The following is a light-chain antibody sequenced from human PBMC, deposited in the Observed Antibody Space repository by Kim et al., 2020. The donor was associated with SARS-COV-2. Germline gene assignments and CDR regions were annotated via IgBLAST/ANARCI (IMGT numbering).Light chain of an antibody. J-gene: IGLJ1*01. Sequence: QSALTQAASVSGSPGQSITISCTGTSSDIGTYNYVSWYLQHPGKAPKLMISDVNKRPSGVSNRFSGSKSGNTASLTISGLQAEDEADYFCMSYTTSRTYVFGTGTKVTVL. CDR2: DVN. V-gene: IGLV2-14*03. CDR3: MSYTTSRTYV. CDR1: SSDIGTYNY.